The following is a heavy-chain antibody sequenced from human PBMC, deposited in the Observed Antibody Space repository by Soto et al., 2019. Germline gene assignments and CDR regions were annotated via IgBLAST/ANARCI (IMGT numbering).Heavy chain of an antibody. J-gene: IGHJ3*02. CDR2: ISYDGSNK. CDR1: GFTFSSYG. V-gene: IGHV3-30*03. Sequence: GSLRLSCAASGFTFSSYGIHWVRQAPGKGLEWVAVISYDGSNKYYADSVKGRFTISRDNSKNTLYLQMNSLRAEDTAVYYCGSGDSYAFDIWGQGTMVTVSS. CDR3: GSGDSYAFDI. D-gene: IGHD2-15*01.